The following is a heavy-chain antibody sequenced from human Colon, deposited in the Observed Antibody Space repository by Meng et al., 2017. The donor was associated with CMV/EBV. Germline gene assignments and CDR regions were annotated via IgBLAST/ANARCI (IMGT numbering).Heavy chain of an antibody. D-gene: IGHD2-2*01. CDR1: GFTFSSYS. V-gene: IGHV3-21*01. Sequence: GGSLRLSCAASGFTFSSYSMNWVRQAPGKGLEWVSSISSSSSYIYYADSVKGRFTISRDNAKNSLYLQMNSLRAEDTAVYYCAGRAIVVVPGDYYYYGMDVWGQGTTVTVSS. J-gene: IGHJ6*02. CDR3: AGRAIVVVPGDYYYYGMDV. CDR2: ISSSSSYI.